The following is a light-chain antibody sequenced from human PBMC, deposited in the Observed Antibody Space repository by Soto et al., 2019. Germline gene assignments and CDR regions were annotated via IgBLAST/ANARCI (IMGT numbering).Light chain of an antibody. CDR2: TTN. V-gene: IGLV1-44*01. CDR3: AAWNDSLTGVV. Sequence: QSVLTQPPSASGTPGQRVTISCSGSSSTIGSKTLNWYQQVPGSAPKLLIYTTNQRPSGVPDRFSGSKSGTSASLVISGLQSEDEADYYCAAWNDSLTGVVFGGRTKLTVL. J-gene: IGLJ2*01. CDR1: SSTIGSKT.